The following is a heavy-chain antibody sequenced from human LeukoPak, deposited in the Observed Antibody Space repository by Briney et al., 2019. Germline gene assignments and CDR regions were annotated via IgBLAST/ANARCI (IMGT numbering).Heavy chain of an antibody. CDR3: AKVKSGIAAAGTYDY. CDR2: ISGSGGST. J-gene: IGHJ4*02. D-gene: IGHD6-13*01. Sequence: GGSLRLSCAASGFTFSSGWMSWVRQAPGKGLEWVSAISGSGGSTYYADFVKGRFTISRDNSKNTLYLQMNSLRAEDTAVYYCAKVKSGIAAAGTYDYWGQGTLVTVSS. CDR1: GFTFSSGW. V-gene: IGHV3-23*01.